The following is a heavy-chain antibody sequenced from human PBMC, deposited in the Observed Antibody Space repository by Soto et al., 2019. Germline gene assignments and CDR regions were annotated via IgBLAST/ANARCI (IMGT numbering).Heavy chain of an antibody. V-gene: IGHV4-39*01. Sequence: PSETLSLTCTVFGGSISSSSYYWGWIRQPPGKGLEWIGNIYYTGSTNYNPSLKSRVTISVDTSKTQFSLKLSSVTAADSAVYYCARGIGYYCDNWGQGTLVTVSS. CDR3: ARGIGYYCDN. CDR1: GGSISSSSYY. J-gene: IGHJ4*02. D-gene: IGHD5-12*01. CDR2: IYYTGST.